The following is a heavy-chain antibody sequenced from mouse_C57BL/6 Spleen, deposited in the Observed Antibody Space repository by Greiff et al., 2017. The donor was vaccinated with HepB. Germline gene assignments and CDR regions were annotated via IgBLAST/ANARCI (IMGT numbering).Heavy chain of an antibody. CDR3: TTVVAFNRFDY. Sequence: VHVKQSGAELVRPGASVKLSCTASGFNIKDYYMHWVKQRPEQGLEWIGRIDPEDGDTEYAPKFQGKATMTADTSSNTAYLQLSSLTSEDTAVYYCTTVVAFNRFDYWGQGTTLTVSS. V-gene: IGHV14-1*01. J-gene: IGHJ2*01. CDR1: GFNIKDYY. D-gene: IGHD1-1*01. CDR2: IDPEDGDT.